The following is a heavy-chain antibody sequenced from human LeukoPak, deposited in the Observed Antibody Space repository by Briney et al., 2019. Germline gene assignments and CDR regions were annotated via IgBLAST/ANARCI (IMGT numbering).Heavy chain of an antibody. V-gene: IGHV4-39*01. CDR2: IYYSGST. J-gene: IGHJ4*02. D-gene: IGHD3-3*01. Sequence: SETLSLTCAVSGGSISSSNWWSWVRQPPGKGLEWIGSIYYSGSTYYNPSLKSRVTITVDTSKNQFSLKLSSVTAADTAVYYCARLVGVLRFLEWLFPHFDYWGQGTLVTVSS. CDR1: GGSISSSNW. CDR3: ARLVGVLRFLEWLFPHFDY.